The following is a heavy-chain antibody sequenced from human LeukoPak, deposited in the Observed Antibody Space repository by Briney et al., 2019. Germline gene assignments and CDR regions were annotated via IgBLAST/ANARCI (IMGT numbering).Heavy chain of an antibody. CDR2: ISGSGGST. D-gene: IGHD6-13*01. J-gene: IGHJ5*02. V-gene: IGHV3-23*01. CDR1: GFTFSSYA. CDR3: ARAGWYSSYINWFDP. Sequence: PGGSLRLSCAASGFTFSSYAMSWVRQAPGKGLEWVSAISGSGGSTYYADSVKGRFTIFRDNSKNTLYLQMNSLRAEDTAVYYCARAGWYSSYINWFDPWGQGTLVTVSS.